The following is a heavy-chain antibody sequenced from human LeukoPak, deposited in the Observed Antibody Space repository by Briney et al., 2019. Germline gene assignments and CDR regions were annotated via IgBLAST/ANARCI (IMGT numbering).Heavy chain of an antibody. D-gene: IGHD1-26*01. CDR1: GFTFSSYR. CDR2: INSDGSGT. Sequence: GGSLRLSCAASGFTFSSYRMHWVRHAPGKGLVWVSRINSDGSGTSYADSVKGRFTISRDNAKNTLYLQMNSLRAEDTAVYYCARGWEGYFDYWGQGTLVTVSS. J-gene: IGHJ4*02. CDR3: ARGWEGYFDY. V-gene: IGHV3-74*01.